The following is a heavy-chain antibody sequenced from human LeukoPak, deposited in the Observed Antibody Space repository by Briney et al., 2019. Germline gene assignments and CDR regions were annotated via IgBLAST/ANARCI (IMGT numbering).Heavy chain of an antibody. Sequence: GGSLRLSCAASGFTFSSYAMSWVRQAPGEGLEWVSGITGSGGSTYYADSVKGRFTISRDNSKNTLYLQMNSLRAEDTTVYYCAKDQYSSGWYFTYQFDYWGQGTLVTVSS. CDR1: GFTFSSYA. V-gene: IGHV3-23*01. CDR2: ITGSGGST. CDR3: AKDQYSSGWYFTYQFDY. J-gene: IGHJ4*02. D-gene: IGHD6-19*01.